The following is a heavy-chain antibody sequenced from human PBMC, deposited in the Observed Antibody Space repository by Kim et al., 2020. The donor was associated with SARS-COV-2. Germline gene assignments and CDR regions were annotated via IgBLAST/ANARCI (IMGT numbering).Heavy chain of an antibody. V-gene: IGHV4-59*01. J-gene: IGHJ5*02. Sequence: SETLSLTCTVSGGSISSYYWSWIRQPPGKGLEWIGYIYYSGSTNYNPSLKSRVTISVDTSKNQFSLKLSSVTAADTAVYYCARDNDFWSGYYTGGWFDPWGQGTLVTVSS. D-gene: IGHD3-3*01. CDR1: GGSISSYY. CDR2: IYYSGST. CDR3: ARDNDFWSGYYTGGWFDP.